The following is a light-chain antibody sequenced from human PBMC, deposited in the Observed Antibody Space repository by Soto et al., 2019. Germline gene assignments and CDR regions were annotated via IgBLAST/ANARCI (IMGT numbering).Light chain of an antibody. J-gene: IGKJ4*01. CDR3: QQYDDWLT. V-gene: IGKV3-15*01. CDR1: QSVSSN. CDR2: GAS. Sequence: EVVMTQSPATLSVSPGERATLSCRASQSVSSNLAWYQQKPGQAPRLLIYGASTRATGVPARFSGSGSGTESTLTISSLHSEDFAVYYCQQYDDWLTFGGGTKVDI.